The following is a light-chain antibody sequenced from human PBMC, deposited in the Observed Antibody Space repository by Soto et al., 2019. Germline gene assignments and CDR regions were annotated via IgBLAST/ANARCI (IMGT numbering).Light chain of an antibody. Sequence: QSVLTQPPSASGSPGQSVAISCTGTSSDVGAYNYVAWYQQHPGKVPKLMIYEVSKRPSGVPDRFSGSKSGNTASLTVSGLQADDEADYYCSSYAGSGVFVFGTGTRSPS. J-gene: IGLJ1*01. CDR1: SSDVGAYNY. V-gene: IGLV2-8*01. CDR2: EVS. CDR3: SSYAGSGVFV.